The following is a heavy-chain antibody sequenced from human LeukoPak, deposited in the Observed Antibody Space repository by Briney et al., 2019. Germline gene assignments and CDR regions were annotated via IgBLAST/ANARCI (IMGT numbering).Heavy chain of an antibody. CDR1: EFSFKSYS. V-gene: IGHV3-21*01. CDR2: INKGSTHM. D-gene: IGHD3-22*01. Sequence: GGSLSLSCAASEFSFKSYSFNWVRQAPGKGLEWVSSINKGSTHMYYADSVKGRFTVCRDDAQDSLYLQMNSLSAEDTALYYCVRLRRNSDSSGYYYYYDSWGRGTQVTDSS. J-gene: IGHJ4*02. CDR3: VRLRRNSDSSGYYYYYDS.